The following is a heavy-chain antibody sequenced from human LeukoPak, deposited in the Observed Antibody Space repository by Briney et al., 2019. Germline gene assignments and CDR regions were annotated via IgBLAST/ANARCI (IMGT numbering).Heavy chain of an antibody. CDR1: GYTFTAYY. D-gene: IGHD6-13*01. CDR2: INTNMGAT. V-gene: IGHV1-2*02. CDR3: ARGFTYSSGWYGDY. J-gene: IGHJ4*02. Sequence: GASVKVSCKASGYTFTAYYLHWVRQAPRQGFEWLGWINTNMGATNYAQKFQGRVTMTRDTSISTAYMELSGLRSDDTAVYYCARGFTYSSGWYGDYWGQGVPVTVSS.